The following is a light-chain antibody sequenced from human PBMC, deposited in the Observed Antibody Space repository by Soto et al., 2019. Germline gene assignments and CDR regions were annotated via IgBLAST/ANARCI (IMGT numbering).Light chain of an antibody. V-gene: IGLV2-23*01. CDR3: CSYTTTHTYV. Sequence: QSALTQPASVSGSPGQSITISCTGTSSDVGSYNRVSWYQQHPGKAPKLMIYEGTKRPSGVSTRFSGSKSGNTASLTISGLLAEDEGDYYCCSYTTTHTYVFGTGTKVTVL. J-gene: IGLJ1*01. CDR2: EGT. CDR1: SSDVGSYNR.